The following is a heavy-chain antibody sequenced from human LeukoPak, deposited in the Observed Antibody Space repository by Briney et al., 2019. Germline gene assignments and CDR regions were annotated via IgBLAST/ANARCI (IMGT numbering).Heavy chain of an antibody. CDR2: IYFTGST. J-gene: IGHJ4*02. CDR3: ARHPGIAVTGTGFQY. Sequence: PSETLSLTCTVSGGSISSGDYYWSWVRQPPGKGLEWVVYIYFTGSTYYNPSLKSRLTISVDTSKNQFSLRLSSMTAADTAVYYCARHPGIAVTGTGFQYWGQGTLVTVSS. V-gene: IGHV4-30-4*01. CDR1: GGSISSGDYY. D-gene: IGHD6-19*01.